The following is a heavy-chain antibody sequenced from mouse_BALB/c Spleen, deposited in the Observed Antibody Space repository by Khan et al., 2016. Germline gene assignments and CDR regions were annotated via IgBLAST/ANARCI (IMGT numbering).Heavy chain of an antibody. Sequence: EVQLQESGPSLVKPSQTLSLTCSVRGVSITSGYWNWIRKFPGKRLEYMGYITYSGTTYYNPSLKSRISITRDTSKNRYYLQLNSVTTEDTATYYCARDDGSSPFRYWGQGTTLTVSS. D-gene: IGHD1-1*01. CDR3: ARDDGSSPFRY. J-gene: IGHJ2*01. V-gene: IGHV3-8*02. CDR2: ITYSGTT. CDR1: GVSITSGY.